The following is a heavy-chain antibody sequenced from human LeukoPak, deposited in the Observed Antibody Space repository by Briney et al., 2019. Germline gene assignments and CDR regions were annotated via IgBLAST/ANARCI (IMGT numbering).Heavy chain of an antibody. V-gene: IGHV4-59*01. J-gene: IGHJ4*02. Sequence: TSETLSLTCTVSSVSISNYYWSWIRQPPGRGLEWIAHISYIGSTYYNPSLKSRVTISVDTSKNQFSLKLSSVTAADTAVYYCARGLHTRLDYWGQGTPVTVSS. CDR1: SVSISNYY. D-gene: IGHD3-3*01. CDR3: ARGLHTRLDY. CDR2: ISYIGST.